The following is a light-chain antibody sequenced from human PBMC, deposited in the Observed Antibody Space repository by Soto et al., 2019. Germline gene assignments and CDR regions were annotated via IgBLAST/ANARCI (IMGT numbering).Light chain of an antibody. J-gene: IGKJ3*01. CDR1: QDISDY. Sequence: DIQMTQSPSSLSASIGDRVTITCRASQDISDYLAWYQQKTGKVPNLLIYAASTLQSGVPSRFSGSGYGTEFTLTISSLQSEDVASYYCQRYGGTPYTFGPGTKVDIK. V-gene: IGKV1-27*01. CDR2: AAS. CDR3: QRYGGTPYT.